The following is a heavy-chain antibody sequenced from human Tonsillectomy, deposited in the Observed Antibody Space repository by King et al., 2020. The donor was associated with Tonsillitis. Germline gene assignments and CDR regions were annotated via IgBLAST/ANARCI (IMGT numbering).Heavy chain of an antibody. CDR1: GFTFSSYG. Sequence: VQLVESGGGVVQPGRSLRLSCAASGFTFSSYGMHWVRQAPGKGLEWVAVIWYDGSNKYYADSVKGRFTISRDNSKNTLYLQMNSLRAEDTAVYYCARGSYCSSTSCYRDAFDIWGQGTMSPSLQ. CDR2: IWYDGSNK. CDR3: ARGSYCSSTSCYRDAFDI. V-gene: IGHV3-33*01. D-gene: IGHD2-2*02. J-gene: IGHJ3*02.